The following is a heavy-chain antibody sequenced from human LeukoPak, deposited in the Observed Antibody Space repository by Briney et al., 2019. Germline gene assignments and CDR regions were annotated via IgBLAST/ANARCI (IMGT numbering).Heavy chain of an antibody. D-gene: IGHD4-17*01. CDR1: GFTVSSNY. J-gene: IGHJ4*02. CDR2: IHTGGDT. Sequence: GGSLRLSCAASGFTVSSNYMSWVRQAPGKGLEWVSLIHTGGDTSYVESVKGRFTISRDNSNNTLYLQMNGLRAEDTAVYYCAKLVGATVTSDYWGQGTLVTVSS. CDR3: AKLVGATVTSDY. V-gene: IGHV3-53*01.